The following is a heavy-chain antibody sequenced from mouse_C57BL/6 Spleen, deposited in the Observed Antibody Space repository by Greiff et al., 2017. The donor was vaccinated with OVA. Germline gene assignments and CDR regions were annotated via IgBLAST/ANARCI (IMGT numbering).Heavy chain of an antibody. CDR2: ISDGGSYT. V-gene: IGHV5-4*03. D-gene: IGHD2-5*01. J-gene: IGHJ4*01. CDR1: GFTFRSYA. CDR3: ARVYSNYDAMDY. Sequence: EVMLVESGGGLVKPGGSLKLSCAASGFTFRSYAMSWVRQTPEKRLEWVATISDGGSYTYYPDNVKGRFTISRENAKNNLYLQMSHMKSEDTAMYYCARVYSNYDAMDYWGQGTSVTVSS.